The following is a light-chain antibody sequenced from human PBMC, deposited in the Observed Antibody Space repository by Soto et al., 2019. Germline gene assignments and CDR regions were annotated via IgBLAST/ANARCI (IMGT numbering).Light chain of an antibody. J-gene: IGKJ1*01. CDR3: QQYNNWWT. CDR1: QSVSNN. V-gene: IGKV3-15*01. Sequence: EIVMTQSPATLSVSPGERATLSCRASQSVSNNLAWYQKKPGQAPRLLIYGASTRATGIPARFSGGGSGTEFTLNISSLQSEDFAVSSCQQYNNWWTFGQGTRVEIK. CDR2: GAS.